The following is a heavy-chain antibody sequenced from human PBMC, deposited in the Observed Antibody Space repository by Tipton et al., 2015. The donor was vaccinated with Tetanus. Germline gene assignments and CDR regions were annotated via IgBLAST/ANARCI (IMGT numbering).Heavy chain of an antibody. V-gene: IGHV6-1*01. CDR1: GDSVSSNLAA. CDR3: TRGSVDRNLDY. CDR2: TYYRSRWYN. D-gene: IGHD1-26*01. Sequence: GLVKPSQTLSLTCAISGDSVSSNLAAWNWIRQSPSRGLEGLGRTYYRSRWYNDYALSVRSRITINPVTSSNHFSLQLNSVTPEYTAVYYCTRGSVDRNLDYMSHVILVTVSS. J-gene: IGHJ4*01.